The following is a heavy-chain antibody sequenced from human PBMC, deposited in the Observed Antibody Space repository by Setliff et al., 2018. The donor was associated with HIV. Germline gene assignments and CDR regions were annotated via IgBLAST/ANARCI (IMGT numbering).Heavy chain of an antibody. V-gene: IGHV3-30*03. Sequence: LRLSCVASGFQFTPYILHWVRQAPGKGLEWVAVISNDARQTYYADSVRGRFTISRDSTKNALYLKFYNPRPEDTGIYYCARARTVDFWSDSLAHWGQGTLVTVSS. CDR2: ISNDARQT. D-gene: IGHD3-3*01. CDR1: GFQFTPYI. J-gene: IGHJ4*02. CDR3: ARARTVDFWSDSLAH.